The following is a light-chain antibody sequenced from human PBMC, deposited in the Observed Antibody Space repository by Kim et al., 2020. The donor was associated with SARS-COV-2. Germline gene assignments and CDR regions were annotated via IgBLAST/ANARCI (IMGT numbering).Light chain of an antibody. CDR2: EDN. J-gene: IGLJ2*01. CDR1: KLEDKF. V-gene: IGLV3-1*01. CDR3: QAWDSVSGII. Sequence: VSPGQTANITGSGHKLEDKFTSWYQQRPGQSPLLVIYEDNKRPSGIPERFSGSNSGNTGTLTISGTQAMDEADYYCQAWDSVSGIIFGGGTQLTVL.